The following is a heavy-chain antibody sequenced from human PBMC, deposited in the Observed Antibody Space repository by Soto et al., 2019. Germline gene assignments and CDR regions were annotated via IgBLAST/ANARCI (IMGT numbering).Heavy chain of an antibody. CDR3: ARDLADCTNGVCYRFFDY. V-gene: IGHV1-18*01. D-gene: IGHD2-8*01. J-gene: IGHJ4*02. Sequence: ASVKVSCKASGYTFTSYGISWVRQAPGQGLEWMGWISAYNGNTNYAQKLRGRVTMTTDTSTSTAYMELRSLRSDDTAVYYCARDLADCTNGVCYRFFDYWGQGTLVTVSS. CDR1: GYTFTSYG. CDR2: ISAYNGNT.